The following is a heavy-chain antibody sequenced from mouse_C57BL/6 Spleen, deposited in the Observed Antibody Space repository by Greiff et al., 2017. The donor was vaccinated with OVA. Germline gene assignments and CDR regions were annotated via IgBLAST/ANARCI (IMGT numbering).Heavy chain of an antibody. CDR1: GYAFSSSW. J-gene: IGHJ2*01. Sequence: QVQLQQSGPELVKPGASVKISCKASGYAFSSSWMNWVKQRPGKGLEWIGRIYPGDGDTNYNGKFTGKATLTADKSSSTAYMQLSSLTSEDSAVYFCARSTTVVATRYFDYWGQGTTLTVSS. D-gene: IGHD1-1*01. CDR3: ARSTTVVATRYFDY. V-gene: IGHV1-82*01. CDR2: IYPGDGDT.